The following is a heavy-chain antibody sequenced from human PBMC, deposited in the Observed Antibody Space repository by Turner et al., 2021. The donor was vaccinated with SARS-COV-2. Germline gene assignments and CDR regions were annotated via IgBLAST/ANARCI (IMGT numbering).Heavy chain of an antibody. Sequence: QVQLLQSGAEVNKPGASAKVYCKVPGYTLTELSMHWVRQAPGKGLEWMGGFEPEDAETIYAQKFQGRVTMTEDTTTDTAYMELSSLRSEDTAVYYCATGYAYCGGDCSIHYWGQGTLVTVSS. D-gene: IGHD2-21*02. CDR2: FEPEDAET. J-gene: IGHJ4*02. CDR3: ATGYAYCGGDCSIHY. CDR1: GYTLTELS. V-gene: IGHV1-24*01.